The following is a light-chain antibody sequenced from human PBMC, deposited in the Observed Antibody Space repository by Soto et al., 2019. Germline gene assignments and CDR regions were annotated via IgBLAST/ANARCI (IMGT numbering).Light chain of an antibody. V-gene: IGKV3-15*01. CDR3: QQYSQWPRT. J-gene: IGKJ4*01. Sequence: EIVMTQSPATLSVSPGERATLSCRASQSVTSNLAWYQQKPGQAHRLLMYGVSTRATGIRARFGGSGSATEFTLTISSLQSEDFAVYYCQQYSQWPRTCGGGTKVEIK. CDR2: GVS. CDR1: QSVTSN.